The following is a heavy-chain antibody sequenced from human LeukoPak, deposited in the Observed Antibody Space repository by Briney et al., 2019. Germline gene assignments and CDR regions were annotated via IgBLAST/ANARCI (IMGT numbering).Heavy chain of an antibody. J-gene: IGHJ4*02. CDR3: AHKLYDSIGPYYFDY. Sequence: SGPTLVNPTQTLTLTCTFSGFSLSTSGVGVGWIRQPPGKALEWLTLIYWDDDKRYSSSLKSRLTITKDTSKNQVVLTMTNMDPVDTATYYCAHKLYDSIGPYYFDYWGQGTLVTVSS. CDR2: IYWDDDK. D-gene: IGHD3-22*01. CDR1: GFSLSTSGVG. V-gene: IGHV2-5*02.